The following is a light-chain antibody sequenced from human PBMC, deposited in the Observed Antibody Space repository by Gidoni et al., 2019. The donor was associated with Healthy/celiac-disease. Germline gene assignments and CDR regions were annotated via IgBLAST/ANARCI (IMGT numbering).Light chain of an antibody. J-gene: IGKJ5*01. CDR3: QQRSNWLIT. CDR1: QSVSSY. CDR2: DAS. V-gene: IGKV3-11*01. Sequence: ENVLTQSPATLSLSPGERAPLSCRASQSVSSYLAWYQQKPGQAPRLLIYDASNRATGIPARFSGSGSGTDFTLTISSLEPEDFAVYYCQQRSNWLITFGQGTRLEIK.